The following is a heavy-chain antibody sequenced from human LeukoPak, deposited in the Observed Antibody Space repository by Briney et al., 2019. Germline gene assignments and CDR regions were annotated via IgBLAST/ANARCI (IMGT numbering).Heavy chain of an antibody. CDR2: INDNGSTR. V-gene: IGHV3-23*01. Sequence: QPGGSLRLSCGASGFTFSSYAMSWVRQAPGKGLEWVSGINDNGSTRFYAASVKGRFTISRDNAKNSLYLQMNSLRAEDTAFYYCAKTDYGDDLYYFNSWGQGTLVTVSS. CDR1: GFTFSSYA. D-gene: IGHD4/OR15-4a*01. CDR3: AKTDYGDDLYYFNS. J-gene: IGHJ4*02.